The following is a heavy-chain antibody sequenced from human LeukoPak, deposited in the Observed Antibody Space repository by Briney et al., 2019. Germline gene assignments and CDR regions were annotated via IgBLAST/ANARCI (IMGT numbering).Heavy chain of an antibody. Sequence: GASVKVSCKASGYTFTSNYIHWVRQAPGQGLEWMGMIYPRDGSTSYAQKFQGRVTMTRNTSISTAYMELSSLRSEDTAVYYCAREGALHSSSWGQGTLVTVSS. CDR1: GYTFTSNY. CDR3: AREGALHSSS. J-gene: IGHJ5*02. V-gene: IGHV1-46*01. CDR2: IYPRDGST. D-gene: IGHD6-19*01.